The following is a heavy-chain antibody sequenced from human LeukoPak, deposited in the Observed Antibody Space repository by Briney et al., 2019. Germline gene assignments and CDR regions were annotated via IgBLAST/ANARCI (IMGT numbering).Heavy chain of an antibody. J-gene: IGHJ5*02. CDR2: IWYDGSNK. CDR3: AREGPYYDYVWGSYRPTEFDP. CDR1: GFTFSSYG. Sequence: GRSLRLSCAASGFTFSSYGMHWVRQAPGKGLEWVAVIWYDGSNKYYADSVKGRFTISRDNSKNTLYLQMNSLRAEDTAVYYWAREGPYYDYVWGSYRPTEFDPWGQGTLVTVSS. D-gene: IGHD3-16*02. V-gene: IGHV3-33*01.